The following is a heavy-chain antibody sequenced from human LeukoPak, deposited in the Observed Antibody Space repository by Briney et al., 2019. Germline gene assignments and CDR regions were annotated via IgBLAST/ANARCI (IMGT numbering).Heavy chain of an antibody. CDR2: IWHDGSHA. Sequence: GGSLRLSCAASGFTFSSYDIHWVRQAPGKGLEWVAVIWHDGSHAYYADSVKGRFTISRDNAKNSLYLQMNSLRAEDTAVYYCAKCSGASCYHSDDYWGQGTLVTVSS. D-gene: IGHD2-15*01. CDR1: GFTFSSYD. CDR3: AKCSGASCYHSDDY. J-gene: IGHJ4*02. V-gene: IGHV3-33*03.